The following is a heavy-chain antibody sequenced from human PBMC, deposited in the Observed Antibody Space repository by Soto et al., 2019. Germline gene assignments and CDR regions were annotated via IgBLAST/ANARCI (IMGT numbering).Heavy chain of an antibody. Sequence: ASVKVSCKASGYTFTNFYMHWVRQAPAQGLEWMGIINPSGGTTSYAQKFQGRVIMTRDTSTSTVYMELSSLRSEDTAVYYCARDPSQTYYDILTGKFYFDYWGHGTLVTVSS. V-gene: IGHV1-46*01. D-gene: IGHD3-9*01. CDR2: INPSGGTT. CDR3: ARDPSQTYYDILTGKFYFDY. CDR1: GYTFTNFY. J-gene: IGHJ4*01.